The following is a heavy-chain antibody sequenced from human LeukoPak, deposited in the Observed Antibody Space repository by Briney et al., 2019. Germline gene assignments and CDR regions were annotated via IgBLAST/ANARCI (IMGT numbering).Heavy chain of an antibody. CDR3: AKTRPLDSSSWSHGDY. V-gene: IGHV3-23*01. Sequence: GGSLRLSCAASGFTFSSYAMSWVRQAPGKGLEWVSAISGSGDSTYYGDSVKSRFTISRDNSKNTLYLQMNSLRAEDTAVYYCAKTRPLDSSSWSHGDYWGQGTLVTVSS. CDR2: ISGSGDST. D-gene: IGHD6-13*01. J-gene: IGHJ4*02. CDR1: GFTFSSYA.